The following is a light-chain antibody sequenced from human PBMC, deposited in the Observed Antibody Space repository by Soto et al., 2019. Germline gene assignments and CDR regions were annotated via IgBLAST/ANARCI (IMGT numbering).Light chain of an antibody. CDR2: EGS. CDR3: CSYAGSSTYV. V-gene: IGLV2-23*01. CDR1: SSDVGSYNL. Sequence: QSVLTQPASVSRSPGQSFTISCTGTSSDVGSYNLVSWYQQHPGKAPKLMIYEGSKRPSGVSNRFSGSKSGNTVSLTISGLQAEDEADYYCCSYAGSSTYVFGTGTKLTVL. J-gene: IGLJ1*01.